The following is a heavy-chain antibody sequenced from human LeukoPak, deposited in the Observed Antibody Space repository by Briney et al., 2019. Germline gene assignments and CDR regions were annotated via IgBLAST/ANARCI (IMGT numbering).Heavy chain of an antibody. Sequence: GGTLRLSCAASGFTFSSYAMSWVRQAPGKGLEWVAAISYTGGSTYYADPVEGRFTISRDSSKNTLDLQMSSLRAADTAVYYCAKDRQTTGWHILDHWGQGTLVTVSS. CDR3: AKDRQTTGWHILDH. CDR2: ISYTGGST. CDR1: GFTFSSYA. D-gene: IGHD1-14*01. V-gene: IGHV3-23*01. J-gene: IGHJ4*02.